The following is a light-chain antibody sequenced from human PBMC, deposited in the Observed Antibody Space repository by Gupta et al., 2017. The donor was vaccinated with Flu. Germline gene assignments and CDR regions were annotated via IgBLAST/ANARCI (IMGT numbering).Light chain of an antibody. Sequence: QSPGTLSLSPGERATLSCRASQSVSSSYLAWYQQKPGQAPRLLIYGASSRATGIPDRFSGSGSGTDFTLTISRLETEDFAVYYCQQYGSAFGQGTKVEIK. CDR2: GAS. CDR1: QSVSSSY. V-gene: IGKV3-20*01. J-gene: IGKJ1*01. CDR3: QQYGSA.